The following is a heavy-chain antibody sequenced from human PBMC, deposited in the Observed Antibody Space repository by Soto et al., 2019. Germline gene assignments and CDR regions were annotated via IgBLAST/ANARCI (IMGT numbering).Heavy chain of an antibody. CDR1: GFTFRSYA. D-gene: IGHD3-3*01. J-gene: IGHJ5*02. V-gene: IGHV3-30-3*01. Sequence: PGGSLRLSCAASGFTFRSYAMHWVRQAPGKGLEWVAVISYDGSNKYYADSVKGRFTISRDNSKNTLYLQMNSLRAEDTAVYYCARDSSVVPAAITFDFWSGPKGFDPWGQGTLVTVSS. CDR2: ISYDGSNK. CDR3: ARDSSVVPAAITFDFWSGPKGFDP.